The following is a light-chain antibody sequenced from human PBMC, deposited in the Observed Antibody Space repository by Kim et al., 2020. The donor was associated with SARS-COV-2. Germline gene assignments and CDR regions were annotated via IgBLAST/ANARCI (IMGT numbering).Light chain of an antibody. CDR2: DAT. V-gene: IGKV1-33*01. CDR1: QDITNH. J-gene: IGKJ5*01. Sequence: DIQMTQSPSSLSASVGDTVTITCQASQDITNHLNWYQKKPGKAPKLLLYDATDLEIGVPARFRGSGSGTHFILTIHSLQPDDIATYYCQHYDLPITFGQETRLEIK. CDR3: QHYDLPIT.